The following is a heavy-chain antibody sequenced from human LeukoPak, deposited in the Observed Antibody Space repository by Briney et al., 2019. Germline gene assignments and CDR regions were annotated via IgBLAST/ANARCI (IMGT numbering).Heavy chain of an antibody. J-gene: IGHJ4*02. V-gene: IGHV1-2*06. CDR2: INPRSGGT. CDR1: GYTFTGYY. Sequence: ASVKVSCKASGYTFTGYYMHWVRQGPGQGLEYMGRINPRSGGTVYAQKFEGRVTITREASIPPAYLELRRLRSDDTAVYSCAKSCRSTSCYSAYWGQGTLVTV. CDR3: AKSCRSTSCYSAY. D-gene: IGHD2-2*01.